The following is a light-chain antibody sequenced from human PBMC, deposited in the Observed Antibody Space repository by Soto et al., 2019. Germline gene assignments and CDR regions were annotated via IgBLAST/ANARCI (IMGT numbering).Light chain of an antibody. CDR3: QQRSNWPPVT. V-gene: IGKV3-11*01. CDR2: DAS. Sequence: EIVLPQSPATLSLSPGERATLSCRASQSVSSYLAWYQQKPGQAPRLLIYDASNRATGIPARFSGSGSGTAFTLTISSLEPEDFAIYYCQQRSNWPPVTFGGGTKVEIK. CDR1: QSVSSY. J-gene: IGKJ4*01.